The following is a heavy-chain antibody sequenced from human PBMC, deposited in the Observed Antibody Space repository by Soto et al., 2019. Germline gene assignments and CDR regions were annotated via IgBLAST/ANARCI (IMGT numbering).Heavy chain of an antibody. CDR3: ENERIPGY. CDR2: ISYDGSNK. D-gene: IGHD2-15*01. V-gene: IGHV3-30*18. J-gene: IGHJ4*01. Sequence: SLRLSCAASGFTFSSYGMHWVRQAPGKGLEWVAVISYDGSNKYYADSVKGRFTISRDNSKNTLYLQMNSLRAEDTAVYYCENERIPGYWGHGTLVTVSS. CDR1: GFTFSSYG.